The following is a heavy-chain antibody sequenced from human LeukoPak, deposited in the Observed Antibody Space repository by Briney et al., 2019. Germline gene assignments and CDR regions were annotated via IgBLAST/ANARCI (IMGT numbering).Heavy chain of an antibody. J-gene: IGHJ4*02. Sequence: ASVKVSCKASGYTFTIYGISWVRQAPGQGLEWMGWISGYNGNTNYAQKFQGRVTMTTDTSTSTAYMELRSPKSDDTAVYYCARGNGFGEPRCDYWGQGTLVTVSS. CDR3: ARGNGFGEPRCDY. V-gene: IGHV1-18*01. D-gene: IGHD3-10*01. CDR1: GYTFTIYG. CDR2: ISGYNGNT.